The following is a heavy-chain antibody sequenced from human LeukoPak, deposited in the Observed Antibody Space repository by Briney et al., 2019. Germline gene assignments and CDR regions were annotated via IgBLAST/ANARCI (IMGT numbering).Heavy chain of an antibody. CDR1: GGSINNYY. J-gene: IGHJ6*02. CDR2: IYSSGST. CDR3: ARQARDPSPYYYYGMDV. Sequence: SETLSLTCTVSGGSINNYYWSWIRQPPGKGLEWIGYIYSSGSTNYNPSLKSRVTISVDTSKNQFSLKLSSVTAADTAVYYCARQARDPSPYYYYGMDVWGQGTTVTVSS. D-gene: IGHD3-10*01. V-gene: IGHV4-59*08.